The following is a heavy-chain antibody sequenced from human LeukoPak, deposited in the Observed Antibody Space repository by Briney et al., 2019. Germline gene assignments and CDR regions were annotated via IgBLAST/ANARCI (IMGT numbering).Heavy chain of an antibody. J-gene: IGHJ4*02. CDR1: GFTFSSYP. Sequence: PGGSLRLSCAASGFTFSSYPLHWVHQAPSKGLEWVAVISYDGSNKYYADSVKGRFTISRDNSKNSLYLQMNSLRPEDTAVYYCARDRYFSGWYGGPDYWGQGTLVTVSS. D-gene: IGHD6-19*01. CDR3: ARDRYFSGWYGGPDY. V-gene: IGHV3-30-3*01. CDR2: ISYDGSNK.